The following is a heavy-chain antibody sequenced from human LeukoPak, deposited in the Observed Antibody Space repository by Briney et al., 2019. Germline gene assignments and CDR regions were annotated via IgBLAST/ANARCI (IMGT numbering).Heavy chain of an antibody. D-gene: IGHD2-15*01. J-gene: IGHJ5*02. Sequence: GGALRLSCAASGFTFSNYAMTWVRQAPGKGLEWVSTVRGNGGNAYYADPVKGRFTISRDNSKNTLYLQMNGLRVEDTAVYDGARDPRNVGLAPWGQGTLVTVSS. CDR3: ARDPRNVGLAP. V-gene: IGHV3-23*01. CDR1: GFTFSNYA. CDR2: VRGNGGNA.